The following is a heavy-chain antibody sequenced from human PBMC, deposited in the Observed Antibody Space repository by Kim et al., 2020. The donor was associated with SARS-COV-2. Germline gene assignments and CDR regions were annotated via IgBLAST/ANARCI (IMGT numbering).Heavy chain of an antibody. CDR1: GETSYSYS. D-gene: IGHD6-13*01. CDR2: IIPMFDTI. V-gene: IGHV1-69*13. CDR3: ARDAPRQQQLDGSLAY. J-gene: IGHJ1*01. Sequence: SVKVSCKASGETSYSYSISWVRQAPGRGLEWMGRIIPMFDTIKYAPKFQGTVTITADESMATAYMELTNLTSDDTAVYYCARDAPRQQQLDGSLAYWSQGTLVTVSA.